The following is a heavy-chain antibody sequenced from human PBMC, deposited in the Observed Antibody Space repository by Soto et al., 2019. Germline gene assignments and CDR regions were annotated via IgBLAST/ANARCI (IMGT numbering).Heavy chain of an antibody. V-gene: IGHV5-10-1*01. J-gene: IGHJ5*02. D-gene: IGHD2-2*01. CDR3: SRTAAPYSSRTSCYYNCFDP. CDR1: GYSFTSYW. Sequence: GEFLNICWTGSGYSFTSYWISLVRQMPGKGLEWMGRIAPSDSYTNYSTYYQGNVTISADKSISTAYLKWSSLKASDTAMYFFSRTAAPYSSRTSCYYNCFDPWGHGTQVTVSS. CDR2: IAPSDSYT.